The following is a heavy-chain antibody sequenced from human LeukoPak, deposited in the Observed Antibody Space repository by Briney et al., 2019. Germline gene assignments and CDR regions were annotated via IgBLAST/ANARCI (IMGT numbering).Heavy chain of an antibody. Sequence: GGSLRLSCAASAFTLSSYGMHWVRQAPGKGLEWGAVISYDGSNKYYADSVKGRFTISRDNSKNTLYLQMNSLRAEDTAVNYCAKDREYQLLYYFDYWGRGALVTVSS. CDR2: ISYDGSNK. D-gene: IGHD2-2*01. CDR3: AKDREYQLLYYFDY. CDR1: AFTLSSYG. J-gene: IGHJ4*02. V-gene: IGHV3-30*18.